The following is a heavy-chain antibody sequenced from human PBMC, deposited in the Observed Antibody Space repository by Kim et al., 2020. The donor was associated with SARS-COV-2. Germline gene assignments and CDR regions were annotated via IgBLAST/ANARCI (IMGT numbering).Heavy chain of an antibody. CDR1: GYTLTELS. V-gene: IGHV1-24*01. CDR2: FDPEDGET. CDR3: ATLDSSGYYKEYYFDY. J-gene: IGHJ4*02. Sequence: ASVKVSCKVSGYTLTELSMHWVRQAPGKGLEWMGGFDPEDGETIYAQKFQGRVTMTEDTSTDTAYMDLSSLRCEDTAVYYCATLDSSGYYKEYYFDYWGQGTLVTVSS. D-gene: IGHD3-22*01.